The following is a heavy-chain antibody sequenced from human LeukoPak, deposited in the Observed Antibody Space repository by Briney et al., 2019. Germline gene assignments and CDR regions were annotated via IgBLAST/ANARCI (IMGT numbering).Heavy chain of an antibody. CDR2: IYHSGST. CDR1: GGSISSSNW. J-gene: IGHJ4*02. V-gene: IGHV4-4*02. D-gene: IGHD6-19*01. Sequence: SGTLSLTCAVSGGSISSSNWWSWVRQPPGKGLEWIGEIYHSGSTNYNPSLKSRVTISVDTSKNQFSLKLSSVTAADTAVYYCARVGGWLDSFDYWGQGTLVTVSS. CDR3: ARVGGWLDSFDY.